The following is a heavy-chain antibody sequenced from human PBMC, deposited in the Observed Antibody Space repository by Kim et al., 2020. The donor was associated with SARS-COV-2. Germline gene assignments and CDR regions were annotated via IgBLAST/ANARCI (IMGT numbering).Heavy chain of an antibody. CDR1: GFTFSSYA. V-gene: IGHV3-23*01. D-gene: IGHD6-25*01. CDR3: AKESSGDLYYYYGMDV. CDR2: ISGSGGST. J-gene: IGHJ6*02. Sequence: GGSLRLSCAASGFTFSSYAMSWVRQAPGKGLEWVSAISGSGGSTYYADSVKGRFTISRDNSKNTLYLQMNSLRAEDTAVYYCAKESSGDLYYYYGMDVWGQGTTVTVSS.